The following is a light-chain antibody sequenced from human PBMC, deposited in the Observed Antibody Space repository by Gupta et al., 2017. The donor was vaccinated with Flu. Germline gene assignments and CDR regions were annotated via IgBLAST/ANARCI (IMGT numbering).Light chain of an antibody. V-gene: IGKV3-15*01. CDR3: QQSSNWPLT. Sequence: ERVMTQSPVTLSVSLGERATLSYGASQSVRNNLAWYQQKPGQAPRLLIYGAFTRATGIPARFSGSASGTEFTLTISSLQSEDFAVYYCQQSSNWPLTFGGGTKVEIK. CDR2: GAF. CDR1: QSVRNN. J-gene: IGKJ4*01.